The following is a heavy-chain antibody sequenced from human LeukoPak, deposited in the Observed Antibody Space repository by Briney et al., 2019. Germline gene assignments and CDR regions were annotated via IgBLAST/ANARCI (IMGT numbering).Heavy chain of an antibody. CDR1: AYTLTELS. CDR3: ATVGYGEGAIGY. Sequence: VKVSCKVSAYTLTELSMHWMRQAPGKRLERMGGFEPEDGETIDAQKFQAIITMTTDTSTNTANMEPRSMRSEDTAVYYCATVGYGEGAIGYWGQGTLVTVSS. V-gene: IGHV1-24*01. CDR2: FEPEDGET. J-gene: IGHJ4*02. D-gene: IGHD1-26*01.